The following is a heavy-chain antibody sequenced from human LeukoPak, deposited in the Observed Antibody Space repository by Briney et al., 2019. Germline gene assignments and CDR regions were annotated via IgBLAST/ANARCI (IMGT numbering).Heavy chain of an antibody. CDR2: IYNSGSA. Sequence: SGTLSLTCAVSGGSISSSNWWSWVRQPPGKGLEWIGDIYNSGSAHYNPSLKSRVTISVDTSKNRFSLRLRSVTAADTAVFYCARDSVSVAGEAFDIWGQGTMVTVSS. J-gene: IGHJ3*02. D-gene: IGHD6-19*01. CDR1: GGSISSSNW. CDR3: ARDSVSVAGEAFDI. V-gene: IGHV4-4*02.